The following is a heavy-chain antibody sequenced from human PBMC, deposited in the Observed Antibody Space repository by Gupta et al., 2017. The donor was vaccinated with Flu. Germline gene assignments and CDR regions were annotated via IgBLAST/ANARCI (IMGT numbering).Heavy chain of an antibody. CDR2: INPSGGYT. CDR3: AKDLGRGDDYYNYMDV. J-gene: IGHJ6*03. Sequence: FHWVRQAPGLGLEWMGMINPSGGYTSYAQKFQGRVTMTRDESTRTVYMNLSSLRSEDTANYYCAKDLGRGDDYYNYMDVWGKGTTVTVSS. D-gene: IGHD5-12*01. V-gene: IGHV1-46*01.